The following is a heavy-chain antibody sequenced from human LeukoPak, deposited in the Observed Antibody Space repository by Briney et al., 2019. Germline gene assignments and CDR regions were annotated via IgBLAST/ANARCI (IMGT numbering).Heavy chain of an antibody. D-gene: IGHD2-21*02. CDR1: GDSISSRSYY. CDR2: IYYSGST. J-gene: IGHJ5*02. V-gene: IGHV4-39*01. Sequence: PSETLSLTCTVSGDSISSRSYYWGWIRQPPGKGLEWIGTIYYSGSTDYNPSLKSRVTMSVDTPKNQLSLKLSSVTAADTAVYYCARYLWQRTASPWFDPWGQGTLVTVSS. CDR3: ARYLWQRTASPWFDP.